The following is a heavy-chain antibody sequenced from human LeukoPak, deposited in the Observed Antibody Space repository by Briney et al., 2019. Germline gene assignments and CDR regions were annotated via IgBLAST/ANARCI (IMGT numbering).Heavy chain of an antibody. V-gene: IGHV3-7*04. J-gene: IGHJ4*02. D-gene: IGHD5-18*01. CDR1: GFTFSSYW. Sequence: PGGSLRLSCAASGFTFSSYWMKWVRQAPGKGLEWVANIKRDGSEKYYVDSVKGRFTISRDNAKNSLYLQMNSLRVEDTAVYYCARDLDTRNSYEFAYWGQGTLVTVSS. CDR3: ARDLDTRNSYEFAY. CDR2: IKRDGSEK.